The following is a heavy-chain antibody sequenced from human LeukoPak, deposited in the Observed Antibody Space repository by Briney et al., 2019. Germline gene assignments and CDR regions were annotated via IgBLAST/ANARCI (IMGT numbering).Heavy chain of an antibody. CDR1: GFTFSSYG. Sequence: GGSLRLSCAASGFTFSSYGMHWVRQAPGKGLEWVAVISYDGSNKYYADSVKGRFTISRDNSKNTLYLQMNSLRAEDTAVYYCAKSVRSSVDYWGQGTLVTVSS. J-gene: IGHJ4*02. D-gene: IGHD6-25*01. CDR3: AKSVRSSVDY. V-gene: IGHV3-30*18. CDR2: ISYDGSNK.